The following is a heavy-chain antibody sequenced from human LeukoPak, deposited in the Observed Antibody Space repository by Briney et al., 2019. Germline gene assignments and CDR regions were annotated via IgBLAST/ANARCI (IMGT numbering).Heavy chain of an antibody. Sequence: PGGSLRLSCAASGFTFSSYWMSWVRQAPGKGLEWVANIKQDGSEKYYVDSVKGRFTISRDNAKNSLYLQMNSLRAEDTAVYYCARGAYCGGDCYFDGMDVWGQGTTVTVSS. CDR1: GFTFSSYW. CDR2: IKQDGSEK. J-gene: IGHJ6*02. CDR3: ARGAYCGGDCYFDGMDV. V-gene: IGHV3-7*01. D-gene: IGHD2-21*02.